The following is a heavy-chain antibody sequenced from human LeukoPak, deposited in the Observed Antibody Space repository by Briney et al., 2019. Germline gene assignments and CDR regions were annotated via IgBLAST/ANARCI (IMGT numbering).Heavy chain of an antibody. D-gene: IGHD1-26*01. V-gene: IGHV4-59*01. CDR3: ARGRSNYYGMDV. CDR2: IYYNGNT. CDR1: DGSINSYY. Sequence: SDTLSLTCSVSDGSINSYYWNWIRRPPGKGLEWIGYIYYNGNTNYSPSLKSRVTMSVDTSKNLFSLKVSSVTAADTAAYYCARGRSNYYGMDVWGQGTTVTVSS. J-gene: IGHJ6*02.